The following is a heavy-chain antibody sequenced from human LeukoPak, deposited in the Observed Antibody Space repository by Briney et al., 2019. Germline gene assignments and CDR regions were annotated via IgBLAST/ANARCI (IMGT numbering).Heavy chain of an antibody. CDR2: ISAYNGNT. V-gene: IGHV1-18*01. J-gene: IGHJ4*02. D-gene: IGHD3-3*01. CDR1: GYTFTSYG. Sequence: ASVKVSCKASGYTFTSYGISWVRQAPGQGLEWMGWISAYNGNTNYAQKLQGRVTMTRDTSTSTVYMELSSLRSEDTAVYYCARSTIHETSHFDYWGQGTLVTVSS. CDR3: ARSTIHETSHFDY.